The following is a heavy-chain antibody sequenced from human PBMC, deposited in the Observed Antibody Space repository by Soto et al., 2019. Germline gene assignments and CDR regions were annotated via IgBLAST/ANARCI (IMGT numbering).Heavy chain of an antibody. D-gene: IGHD3-9*01. V-gene: IGHV4-31*03. Sequence: PSETLSLTCTVSGGSISSGGYYWSWIRQHPGKGLEWIGYIYYSGSTYYNPSLKSRVTISVDTSKNHFSLKLSSVTAADTAVYYFARVGDMNYDILTGYPYYFDYWGQGTLVTVSS. CDR3: ARVGDMNYDILTGYPYYFDY. CDR2: IYYSGST. J-gene: IGHJ4*02. CDR1: GGSISSGGYY.